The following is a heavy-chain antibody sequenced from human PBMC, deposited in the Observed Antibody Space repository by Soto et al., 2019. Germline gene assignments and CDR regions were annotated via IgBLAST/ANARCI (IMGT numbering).Heavy chain of an antibody. J-gene: IGHJ6*02. CDR3: ATTIGYSYYYYGMDV. D-gene: IGHD5-12*01. V-gene: IGHV1-18*01. CDR2: ISAYNGDT. CDR1: GYTLTSYG. Sequence: QVQLVQSGAEVTKPGASVKVSCKASGYTLTSYGISWVRQAPGQGLEWMGWISAYNGDTNYAQSLQGRVTMTTDTSTTTAYMELRSLRSDETAVYYCATTIGYSYYYYGMDVWGQGTTVTVSS.